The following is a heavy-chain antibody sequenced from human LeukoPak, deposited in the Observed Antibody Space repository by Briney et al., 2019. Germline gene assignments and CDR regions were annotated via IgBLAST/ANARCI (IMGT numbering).Heavy chain of an antibody. D-gene: IGHD5-12*01. CDR1: GFTFSSDA. J-gene: IGHJ4*02. CDR3: AKDLDIVATITGN. V-gene: IGHV3-23*01. CDR2: VSGSGGST. Sequence: GGSLRLSCAASGFTFSSDAMSWVRQAPGKGLEWVSGVSGSGGSTYYADSVKGRLTISRDNSKNTLYLQMNSLRAEDTAVYYCAKDLDIVATITGNWGQGTLVTVSS.